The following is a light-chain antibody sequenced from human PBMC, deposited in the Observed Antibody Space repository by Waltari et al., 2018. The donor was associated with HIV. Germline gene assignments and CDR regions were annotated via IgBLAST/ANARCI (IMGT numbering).Light chain of an antibody. CDR1: QSVTSSH. CDR3: HQYAALPRT. V-gene: IGKV3-20*01. J-gene: IGKJ2*01. Sequence: EIVLTQSPGTLSFSPGERATLSCRASQSVTSSHLAWYQQRPGQAPRLLIYGASSRATGIPNRFSSSGSGTEFTLTISRLEPEDFAVYYCHQYAALPRTFGQGTKLEIK. CDR2: GAS.